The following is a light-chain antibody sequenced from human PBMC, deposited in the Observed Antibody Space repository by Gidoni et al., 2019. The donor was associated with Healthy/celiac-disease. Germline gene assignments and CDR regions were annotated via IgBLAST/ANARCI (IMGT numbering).Light chain of an antibody. CDR3: QSYDSSLSGLV. CDR2: GNS. J-gene: IGLJ2*01. V-gene: IGLV1-40*01. Sequence: QSVLTQPPSVSGPPGQRVTIPCTGSSSNIGAGYDVHWYQQLPGTAPKLLIYGNSNRPSGVPDRFYGSKSGTSASRASTGLQAEDEADYYCQSYDSSLSGLVFGGGTKLTVL. CDR1: SSNIGAGYD.